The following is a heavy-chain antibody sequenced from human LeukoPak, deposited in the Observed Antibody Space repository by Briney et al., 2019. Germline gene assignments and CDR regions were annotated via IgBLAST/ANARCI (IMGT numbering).Heavy chain of an antibody. D-gene: IGHD2-2*02. CDR2: IYYSGST. CDR1: GVPISSSNYY. V-gene: IGHV4-39*07. Sequence: PSETLSLTCTVSGVPISSSNYYWGWIRQPPGKGLDWIGSIYYSGSTYYNPSLKSRVTISVDTSKNQFSLKLSSVTAADTAVYYCAREFRDYCSSASCYRRRGYNWFDPWGQGTLVTVSS. CDR3: AREFRDYCSSASCYRRRGYNWFDP. J-gene: IGHJ5*02.